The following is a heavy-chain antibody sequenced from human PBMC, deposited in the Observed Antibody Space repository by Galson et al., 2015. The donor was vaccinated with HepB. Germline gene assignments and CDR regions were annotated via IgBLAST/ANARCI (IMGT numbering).Heavy chain of an antibody. V-gene: IGHV5-10-1*01. CDR2: IDPSDSYT. D-gene: IGHD3-10*01. Sequence: QSGAEVKKPGDSLWLSCKGSGYSFTSYWISWVRQMPGKGLEWMGRIDPSDSYTNYSPSFQGHVTISADKSISTAYLQWSSLEASDTAMYYCARRRGCGELLDAFDIWGQGTMVTVSS. CDR3: ARRRGCGELLDAFDI. J-gene: IGHJ3*02. CDR1: GYSFTSYW.